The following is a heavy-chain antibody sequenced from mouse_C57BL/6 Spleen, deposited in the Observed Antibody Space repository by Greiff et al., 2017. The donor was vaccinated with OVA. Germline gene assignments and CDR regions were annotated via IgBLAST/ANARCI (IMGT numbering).Heavy chain of an antibody. V-gene: IGHV1-15*01. CDR2: IDPETGGT. Sequence: QVQLQQSGAELVRPGASVTLSCKASGYTFTDYEMHWVKQTPVHSLEWIGAIDPETGGTAYNQKFKGKAILTAYKSSSTAYMELRSLTSEDSAVYYCTRWSYAMDYWGQGTSVTVSS. CDR1: GYTFTDYE. CDR3: TRWSYAMDY. J-gene: IGHJ4*01.